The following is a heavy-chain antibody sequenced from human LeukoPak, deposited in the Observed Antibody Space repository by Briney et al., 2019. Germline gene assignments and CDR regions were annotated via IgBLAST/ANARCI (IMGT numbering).Heavy chain of an antibody. CDR3: AREPDGLRYFDDAYYYYGMDV. J-gene: IGHJ6*02. CDR2: INSDGSST. V-gene: IGHV3-74*01. Sequence: QTGGSLRLSCAASGFTFSSYWMHWVRQAPGKGLVWVSRINSDGSSTSYADSVKGRFTISRDNAKNTLYLQMNSLRAEDTAVYYCAREPDGLRYFDDAYYYYGMDVWGQGTTVTVSS. CDR1: GFTFSSYW. D-gene: IGHD3-9*01.